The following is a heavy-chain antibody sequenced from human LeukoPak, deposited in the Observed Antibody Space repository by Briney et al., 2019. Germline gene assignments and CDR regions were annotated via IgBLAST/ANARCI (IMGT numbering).Heavy chain of an antibody. CDR2: IYYSGST. J-gene: IGHJ6*02. D-gene: IGHD1-26*01. CDR1: GGSISSYY. CDR3: ARGGTVRNGMDV. V-gene: IGHV4-59*01. Sequence: SETLSLTCTVSGGSISSYYWSWIRQPPGKGLEWIGYIYYSGSTNYNPSLKSRVTISVDTSRNQFSLKLSSVTAADTAVYYCARGGTVRNGMDVWGQGTTVTASS.